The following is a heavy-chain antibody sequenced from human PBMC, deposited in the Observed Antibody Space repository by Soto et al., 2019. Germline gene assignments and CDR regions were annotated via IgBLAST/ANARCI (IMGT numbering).Heavy chain of an antibody. Sequence: GGSLRLYCAASGFTFDNYAMHWVRQAPGKGLEWVALISCDGSNKYYADSVKGRFTISRDNSKNTLYLQMNSLRAEDTAVYYCARDGGCRDGYTVGCNWFDPWGQGTLVTVSS. V-gene: IGHV3-30-3*01. CDR3: ARDGGCRDGYTVGCNWFDP. D-gene: IGHD5-12*01. J-gene: IGHJ5*02. CDR2: ISCDGSNK. CDR1: GFTFDNYA.